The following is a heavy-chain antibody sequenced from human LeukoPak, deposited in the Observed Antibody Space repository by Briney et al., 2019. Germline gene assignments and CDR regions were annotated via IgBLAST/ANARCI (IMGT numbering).Heavy chain of an antibody. CDR3: ARQAAVYMAYFDL. CDR2: IYPGDSDT. D-gene: IGHD6-13*01. V-gene: IGHV5-51*01. J-gene: IGHJ2*01. CDR1: GYSFTSYW. Sequence: GESLKISCKGSGYSFTSYWIGWVRQMPGKGLEWMGIIYPGDSDTRYSPSFQGQVTISADKSISTAYLQWSSLKASDTAMYYCARQAAVYMAYFDLWGPGTLVTVSS.